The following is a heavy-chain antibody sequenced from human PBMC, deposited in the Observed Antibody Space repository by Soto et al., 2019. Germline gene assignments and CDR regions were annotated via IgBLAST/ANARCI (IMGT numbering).Heavy chain of an antibody. Sequence: QVPLVESGGGVVQPGRSLRLSCAASGFTFSSYGMHWVRQAPGKGLEWVAVIWYDGSNKYYADSVKGRFTISRDNSKNTLYLQMNSLRAEDTAVYYCARPLIQWELLPGPFDYWGQGTLVTVSS. CDR2: IWYDGSNK. CDR1: GFTFSSYG. V-gene: IGHV3-33*01. D-gene: IGHD1-26*01. J-gene: IGHJ4*02. CDR3: ARPLIQWELLPGPFDY.